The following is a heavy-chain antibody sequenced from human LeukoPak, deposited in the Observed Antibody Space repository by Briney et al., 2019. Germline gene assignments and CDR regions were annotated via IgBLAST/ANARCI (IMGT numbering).Heavy chain of an antibody. CDR2: VYYNGLS. Sequence: SETLSLTCPVSGGSISSDGYYWGWIRQPPGKGLEWIGSVYYNGLSVLNPSLKSRVTISADTSKNQFSLKLSSVTAADTAVYYCARQVRGVYFDYWGQGTLVTVSS. CDR1: GGSISSDGYY. V-gene: IGHV4-39*01. CDR3: ARQVRGVYFDY. D-gene: IGHD3-10*01. J-gene: IGHJ4*02.